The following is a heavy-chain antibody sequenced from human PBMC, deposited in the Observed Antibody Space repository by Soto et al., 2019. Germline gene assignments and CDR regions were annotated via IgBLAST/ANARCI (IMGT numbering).Heavy chain of an antibody. V-gene: IGHV4-31*03. J-gene: IGHJ4*02. D-gene: IGHD5-12*01. CDR3: ARMRVATIRRSGDFDY. CDR2: IYYSGST. CDR1: GGSISSGGYY. Sequence: HVQLQESGPGLVKPSQTLSLTCTVSGGSISSGGYYWSWIRQHPGKGLEWIGYIYYSGSTYYNPSLKSRVTISVDTFKNHFSLNLSSVTAADTAVYYWARMRVATIRRSGDFDYWGQGTLVTVSS.